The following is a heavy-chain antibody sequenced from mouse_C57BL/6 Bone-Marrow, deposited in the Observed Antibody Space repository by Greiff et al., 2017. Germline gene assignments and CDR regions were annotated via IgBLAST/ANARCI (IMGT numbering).Heavy chain of an antibody. CDR3: ARRLFYGYYYALYY. D-gene: IGHD2-1*01. Sequence: QVQLQQSGAELAKPGASVKLSCKASGYTFTSYWMHWVKQRPGQGLEWIGYINPSSGYTKYNQKFKDKATFTADKSSSTAYMQLSSLTYEDSAVYYSARRLFYGYYYALYYWGQGTSVTVSS. CDR2: INPSSGYT. V-gene: IGHV1-7*01. J-gene: IGHJ4*01. CDR1: GYTFTSYW.